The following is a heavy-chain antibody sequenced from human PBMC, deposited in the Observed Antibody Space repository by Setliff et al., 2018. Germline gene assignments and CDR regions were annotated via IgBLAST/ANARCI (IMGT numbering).Heavy chain of an antibody. Sequence: PSETLSLTCTVSGDSISSTSYQWGWVRQPPGKGLEWIGSIYYTGTAYYNPSLKSRVTISVDTSKNQFSLQVTSLAATDTALYFCARHEFVGGYYGSVTYRHFDHWGQGILVTVSS. CDR3: ARHEFVGGYYGSVTYRHFDH. CDR2: IYYTGTA. D-gene: IGHD3-10*01. CDR1: GDSISSTSYQ. J-gene: IGHJ4*02. V-gene: IGHV4-39*01.